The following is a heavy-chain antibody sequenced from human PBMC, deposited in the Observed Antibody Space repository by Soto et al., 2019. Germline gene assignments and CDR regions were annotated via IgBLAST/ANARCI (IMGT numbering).Heavy chain of an antibody. CDR2: MYSGGTT. V-gene: IGHV3-53*01. D-gene: IGHD6-19*01. Sequence: EVQLVESGGGLMQPGGSLGLSCAASGFNVSTNYMTWVRQAPGKGLEWVSVMYSGGTTYYADSVKGRFIISRDNFKNILYLQMNNLRAEDTALYYCARGSGSLYYFHYWGQGTLVTVSS. CDR3: ARGSGSLYYFHY. J-gene: IGHJ4*02. CDR1: GFNVSTNY.